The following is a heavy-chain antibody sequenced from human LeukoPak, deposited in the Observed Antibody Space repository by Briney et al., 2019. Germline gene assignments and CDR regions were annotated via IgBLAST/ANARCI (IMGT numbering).Heavy chain of an antibody. V-gene: IGHV3-48*03. CDR3: ARGGSYVHY. CDR1: GFTFNSYE. J-gene: IGHJ4*02. CDR2: INSGGSAI. Sequence: GGSLRLSCAASGFTFNSYEMNWVRQAPGKGLEWVSYINSGGSAIYYADSVKGRFTISRDNAKNSLYLQMNSLRADDTAVYYCARGGSYVHYWGQGALVTVSS. D-gene: IGHD1-26*01.